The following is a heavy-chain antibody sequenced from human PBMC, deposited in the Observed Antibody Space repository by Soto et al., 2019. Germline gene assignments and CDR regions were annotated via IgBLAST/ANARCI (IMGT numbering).Heavy chain of an antibody. CDR2: IYHSGST. V-gene: IGHV4-38-2*02. D-gene: IGHD3-3*01. J-gene: IGHJ5*02. CDR1: GYSISSGYY. Sequence: SETLSLTCTVSGYSISSGYYWGWIRQPPGKGLEWIGSIYHSGSTYYNPSLKSRVTISVDTSKNQFSLKLSSVTAADTAVYYCARDRPIFGVVIIRVGWFDPWGQGTLVTVSS. CDR3: ARDRPIFGVVIIRVGWFDP.